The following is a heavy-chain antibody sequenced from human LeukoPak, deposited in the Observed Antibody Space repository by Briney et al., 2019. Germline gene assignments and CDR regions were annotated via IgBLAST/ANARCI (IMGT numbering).Heavy chain of an antibody. D-gene: IGHD5-18*01. CDR1: GFTFSSYS. J-gene: IGHJ4*02. Sequence: GGSLRLSCAASGFTFSSYSMNWVRQAPGKGLEWVSSISSSSSYIYYADSVKGRFTISRDNAKNSLYLQMNSLRAEDTAVYYCVSKRRYSYGRLDYWGQGTLVTVSS. CDR3: VSKRRYSYGRLDY. V-gene: IGHV3-21*01. CDR2: ISSSSSYI.